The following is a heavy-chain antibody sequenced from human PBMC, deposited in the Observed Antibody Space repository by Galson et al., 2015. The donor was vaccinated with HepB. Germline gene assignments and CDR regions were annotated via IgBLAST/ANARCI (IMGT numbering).Heavy chain of an antibody. CDR3: ARDANDFWSCYYVFDP. D-gene: IGHD3-3*01. J-gene: IGHJ5*02. Sequence: SVKVSCKASGYTFTSYYMHWVRQAPGQGLEWMGIINPSGGSTSYAQKFQGRVTMTRDTSTSTVYMELSSLRSEDTAVYYCARDANDFWSCYYVFDPWGQGTLVTVSS. CDR2: INPSGGST. V-gene: IGHV1-46*01. CDR1: GYTFTSYY.